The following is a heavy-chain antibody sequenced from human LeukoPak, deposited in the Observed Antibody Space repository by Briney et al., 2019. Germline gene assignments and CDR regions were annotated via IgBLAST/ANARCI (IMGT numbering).Heavy chain of an antibody. J-gene: IGHJ4*02. CDR1: GYSFTSYW. D-gene: IGHD4-17*01. CDR2: IDLSDSYT. CDR3: ARDDYGDSQFDY. V-gene: IGHV5-10-1*01. Sequence: GESLKNSCKGSGYSFTSYWISWVRQMPGKGLEWMGRIDLSDSYTNYSPSFQGHVTISADKSISTAYLQWSSLKASDTAMYYCARDDYGDSQFDYWGQGTLVTVSS.